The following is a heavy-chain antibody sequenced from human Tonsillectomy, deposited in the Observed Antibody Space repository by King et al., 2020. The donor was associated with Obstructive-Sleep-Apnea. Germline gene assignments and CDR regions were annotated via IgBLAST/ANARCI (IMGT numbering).Heavy chain of an antibody. V-gene: IGHV3-7*03. CDR2: IRQDGTEM. D-gene: IGHD5-18*01. J-gene: IGHJ4*02. Sequence: VQLVESGGGLVRPGGSLRLSCAASGFSFSTYWMTWVRQAPGKGLEWVANIRQDGTEMYYVDSVKGRFTISRDNAKNSLYLQMNSLRAEDTAVYYCARENDNDTYGYSHYFDYWGQGNLVTVSS. CDR3: ARENDNDTYGYSHYFDY. CDR1: GFSFSTYW.